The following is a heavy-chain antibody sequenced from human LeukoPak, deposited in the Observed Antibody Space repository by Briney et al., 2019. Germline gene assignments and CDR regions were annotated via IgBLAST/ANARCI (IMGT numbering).Heavy chain of an antibody. CDR1: GGSFSGYY. CDR3: ARLWDGPINYYYYMDV. CDR2: INHSGST. V-gene: IGHV4-34*01. J-gene: IGHJ6*03. Sequence: PSETLSLTCAVYGGSFSGYYWSWIRQPPGKGLEWIGEINHSGSTNYNPSLKSRVTISVDTSKNQFSLKLSSVTAADTAVYYCARLWDGPINYYYYMDVWGKGTTVTISS. D-gene: IGHD5-24*01.